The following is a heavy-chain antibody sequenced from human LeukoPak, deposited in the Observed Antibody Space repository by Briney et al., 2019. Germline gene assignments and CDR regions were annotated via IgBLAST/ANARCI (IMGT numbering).Heavy chain of an antibody. CDR3: ATGNYYDSRGYYTFGH. CDR2: INGDGSTT. V-gene: IGHV3-74*01. D-gene: IGHD3-22*01. Sequence: PGGSLRLSCAASGFTFSRYWMHWVRQAPGKGLVLVSRINGDGSTTSYADSVKGGFTILRDNAKNTLYLQMNSLRAEDTAVYYCATGNYYDSRGYYTFGHWGQGTLVTVSS. J-gene: IGHJ1*01. CDR1: GFTFSRYW.